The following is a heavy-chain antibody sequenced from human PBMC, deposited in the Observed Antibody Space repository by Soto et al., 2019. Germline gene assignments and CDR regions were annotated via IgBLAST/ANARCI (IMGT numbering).Heavy chain of an antibody. J-gene: IGHJ4*02. V-gene: IGHV1-18*01. CDR2: ISAYNGNT. CDR1: GYTFNSYG. D-gene: IGHD3-3*01. CDR3: ARGGSITILGVVIIGINDY. Sequence: ASVKVSCKASGYTFNSYGISWVRQAPGQGLEWMGWISAYNGNTNYAQKLQGRVTMTTDTSTSTAYMELTSLRSDDTAVYYCARGGSITILGVVIIGINDYWGQGALVTVSS.